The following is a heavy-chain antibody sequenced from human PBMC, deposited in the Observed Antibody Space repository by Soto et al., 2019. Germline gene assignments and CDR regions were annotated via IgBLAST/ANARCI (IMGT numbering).Heavy chain of an antibody. D-gene: IGHD5-18*01. CDR3: ATLNSFGSDY. V-gene: IGHV3-74*03. CDR2: IDSDGSGA. CDR1: RFTFSNFW. J-gene: IGHJ4*02. Sequence: SGGSLRRSCASSRFTFSNFWMHWVRQAPGKGLVWVSRIDSDGSGAMYADSVKGRLTISRDNAKSTLFLQMNSLRAEDTAVYYCATLNSFGSDYWGRGTLVTVSS.